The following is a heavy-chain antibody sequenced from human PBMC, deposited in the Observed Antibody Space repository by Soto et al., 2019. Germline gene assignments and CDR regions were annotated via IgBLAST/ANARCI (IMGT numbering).Heavy chain of an antibody. CDR3: ARERGGYSYGDY. V-gene: IGHV1-18*01. J-gene: IGHJ4*02. D-gene: IGHD5-18*01. CDR1: GYTFTSYG. CDR2: VNIYKGNT. Sequence: QVQLVQSGAEVKKPGASVKVSCKASGYTFTSYGINWVRQAPGQGLEWMGWVNIYKGNTNYAQKLQGRGTMTTDTSTSTAYLELRSLRSDDTAVYYCARERGGYSYGDYWGQGTQVTVSS.